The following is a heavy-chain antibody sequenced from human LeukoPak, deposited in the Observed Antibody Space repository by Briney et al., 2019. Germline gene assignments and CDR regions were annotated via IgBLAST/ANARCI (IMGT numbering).Heavy chain of an antibody. V-gene: IGHV1-69*13. D-gene: IGHD6-13*01. Sequence: SVKVSCKASGGTFSSYAISWVRQAPGQGLEWMGGIIHIFGTANYAQKFQGRVTITADESTSTAYMELSSLRSEDTAVYYCARSSAAAGFTEVIEYFQHWGQGTLVTVSS. CDR3: ARSSAAAGFTEVIEYFQH. J-gene: IGHJ1*01. CDR1: GGTFSSYA. CDR2: IIHIFGTA.